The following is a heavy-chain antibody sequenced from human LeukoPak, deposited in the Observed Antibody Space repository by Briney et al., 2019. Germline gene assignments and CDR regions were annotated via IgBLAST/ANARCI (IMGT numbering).Heavy chain of an antibody. CDR3: ARANPGSYFDY. D-gene: IGHD1-26*01. CDR2: SYPNSGVT. J-gene: IGHJ4*02. V-gene: IGHV1-2*02. CDR1: GYSFTDSY. Sequence: GASVKVSCKASGYSFTDSYIRWVRQAPGQGLEWMGWSYPNSGVTNYAQNFQGRVTMTRDTSVTTSYLEVSRLRADDTAVYYCARANPGSYFDYWGQGTLVTVSS.